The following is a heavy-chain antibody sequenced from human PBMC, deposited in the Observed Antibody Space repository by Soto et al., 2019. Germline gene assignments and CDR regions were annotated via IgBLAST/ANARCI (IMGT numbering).Heavy chain of an antibody. Sequence: QVQLVQSGAEVKTPGSSVKVSCKASGGTFSSYAISWVRQAPGQGLEWMGGIIPIFGTANYAQKFQGRVTITADESTSTDYMELSSLRSEDTAVYYCARGVAARPGYYYYGMDVWGQGTTVTVSS. J-gene: IGHJ6*02. CDR1: GGTFSSYA. D-gene: IGHD6-6*01. CDR2: IIPIFGTA. CDR3: ARGVAARPGYYYYGMDV. V-gene: IGHV1-69*01.